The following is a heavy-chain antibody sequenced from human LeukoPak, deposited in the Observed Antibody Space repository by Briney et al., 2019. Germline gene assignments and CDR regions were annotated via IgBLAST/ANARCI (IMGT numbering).Heavy chain of an antibody. CDR2: IYTSGST. CDR3: ARDSMLRGVSNYYYYMDV. D-gene: IGHD3-10*01. Sequence: SETLSLTCTVSGGSISSYYWSWIRQPPGKGLEWIGRIYTSGSTNYNPSLKSRVTMSVDTSKNQFSLKLSSVTAADTAVYYCARDSMLRGVSNYYYYMDVWGTGTTVTISS. J-gene: IGHJ6*03. CDR1: GGSISSYY. V-gene: IGHV4-4*07.